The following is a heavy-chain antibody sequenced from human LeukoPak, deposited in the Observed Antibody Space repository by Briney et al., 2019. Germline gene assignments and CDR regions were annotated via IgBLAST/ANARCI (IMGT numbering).Heavy chain of an antibody. J-gene: IGHJ4*02. CDR3: ARDGEKRWRYFDY. D-gene: IGHD4-23*01. V-gene: IGHV3-7*01. Sequence: GGSLRLSCAASGFTFSSYRMSWVRQAPGKGLEWVANIKQDGSEKYYVDSVKGRFTIPRDNAKNSLYLQMNSLRAEDTAVYYCARDGEKRWRYFDYWGQGTLVTVSS. CDR1: GFTFSSYR. CDR2: IKQDGSEK.